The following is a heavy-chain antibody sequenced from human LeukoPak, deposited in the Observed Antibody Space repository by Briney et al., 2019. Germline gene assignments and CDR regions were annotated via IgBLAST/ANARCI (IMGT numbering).Heavy chain of an antibody. CDR3: AKDHGRVGALLLLPYRDYFDY. CDR2: ISGSGGST. Sequence: QPGGSLRLSCAASGFTFSSYAMSWVRQAPGKGLEWVSAISGSGGSTYYADSVKGRFTISRDNSKNTLYLQMNSLRAEDTAVYYCAKDHGRVGALLLLPYRDYFDYWGQGTLVTVSS. CDR1: GFTFSSYA. J-gene: IGHJ4*02. D-gene: IGHD1-26*01. V-gene: IGHV3-23*01.